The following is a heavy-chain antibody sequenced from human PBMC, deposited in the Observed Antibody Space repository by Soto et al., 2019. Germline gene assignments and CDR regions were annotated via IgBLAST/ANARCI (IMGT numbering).Heavy chain of an antibody. CDR3: ATSGTAWNNWFDP. CDR2: IYNAGST. D-gene: IGHD6-25*01. CDR1: GGCISRYY. J-gene: IGHJ5*02. V-gene: IGHV4-4*07. Sequence: SETLSLTCTVSGGCISRYYWSWIRQPAGKALEWIGRIYNAGSTEYNPSLKSRVTMSMDTSKNQFFLNLRSVTAADTAVYYCATSGTAWNNWFDPWGQGILVTVSS.